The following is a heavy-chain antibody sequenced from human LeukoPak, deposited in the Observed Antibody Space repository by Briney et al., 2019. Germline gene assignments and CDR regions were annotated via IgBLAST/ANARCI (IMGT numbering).Heavy chain of an antibody. CDR3: ARDRRDSSSWSLYYYYGMDV. Sequence: SETLSLTCAVSGGSISSSNWWSWVRQPPGKGLEWIGEIYHSGSTNYNPSLKSRVTISVDKSKNQFSLKLSSETAADTAVYYCARDRRDSSSWSLYYYYGMDVWGQGTTVTVSS. J-gene: IGHJ6*02. CDR2: IYHSGST. D-gene: IGHD6-13*01. V-gene: IGHV4-4*02. CDR1: GGSISSSNW.